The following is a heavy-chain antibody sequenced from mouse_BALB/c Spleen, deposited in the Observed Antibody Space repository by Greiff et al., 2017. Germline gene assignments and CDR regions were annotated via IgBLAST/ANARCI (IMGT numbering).Heavy chain of an antibody. CDR3: ARDIYYGSSYVYAMDY. Sequence: EVQLQQSGPELVKPGASVKMSCKASGYTFTSYVMHWVKQKPGQGLEWIGYINPYNDGTNYNEKFKGKATLTADKSSSTAYMQLSSLTSDDSAVYFCARDIYYGSSYVYAMDYWGQGTSGTVSS. CDR1: GYTFTSYV. V-gene: IGHV1-14*01. CDR2: INPYNDGT. J-gene: IGHJ4*01. D-gene: IGHD1-1*01.